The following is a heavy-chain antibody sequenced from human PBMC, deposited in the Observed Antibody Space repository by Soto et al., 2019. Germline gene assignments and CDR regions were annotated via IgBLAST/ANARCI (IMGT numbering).Heavy chain of an antibody. D-gene: IGHD2-2*02. CDR2: ISAYNGNT. V-gene: IGHV1-18*04. CDR1: GYTFTSYG. J-gene: IGHJ6*02. CDR3: ARDRDIVVVPAAISNYYYGMDV. Sequence: QVQLVQSGAEVKKPGASVKVSCKASGYTFTSYGISWVRQAPGQGLEWMGWISAYNGNTNYAQKLQGRVTMTTDTSTNTAYMELRSLRSDDTAVYYCARDRDIVVVPAAISNYYYGMDVWGQGTTVTVSS.